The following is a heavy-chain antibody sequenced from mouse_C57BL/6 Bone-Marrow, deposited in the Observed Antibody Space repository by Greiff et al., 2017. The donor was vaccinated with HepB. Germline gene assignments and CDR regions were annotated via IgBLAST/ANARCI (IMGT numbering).Heavy chain of an antibody. Sequence: VQLQQSGPELVKPGASVKISCKASGYTFTDYYMNWVKQSHGKSLEWIGDINPNNGGTSYNQKFKGKATLTVDKSSSTAYMELRSLTSEDSAVYYCAREGDYDFFAYWGQGTLVTVSA. D-gene: IGHD2-4*01. V-gene: IGHV1-26*01. CDR3: AREGDYDFFAY. CDR2: INPNNGGT. CDR1: GYTFTDYY. J-gene: IGHJ3*01.